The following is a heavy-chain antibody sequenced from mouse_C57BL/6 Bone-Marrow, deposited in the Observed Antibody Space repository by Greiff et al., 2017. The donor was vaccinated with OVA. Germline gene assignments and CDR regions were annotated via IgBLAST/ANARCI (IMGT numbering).Heavy chain of an antibody. CDR3: TTGNYWFAY. J-gene: IGHJ3*01. V-gene: IGHV14-4*01. CDR1: GFNIKDDY. CDR2: IDPENGDT. Sequence: LQQSGAELVRPGASVKLSCTASGFNIKDDYMHWVKQRPEQGLEWIGWIDPENGDTEYASKFQGKATITADTSSNTAYLQLSSLTSEDTAVYYCTTGNYWFAYWGQGTLVTVSA. D-gene: IGHD2-1*01.